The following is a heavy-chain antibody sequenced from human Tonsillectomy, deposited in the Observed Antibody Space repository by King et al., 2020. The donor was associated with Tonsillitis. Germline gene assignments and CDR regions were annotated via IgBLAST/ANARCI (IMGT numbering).Heavy chain of an antibody. CDR1: GFSLSTDGVG. D-gene: IGHD3-3*01. J-gene: IGHJ4*02. Sequence: ITLQESGPSLVKPTQTLTLTCTFSGFSLSTDGVGVGWLRQPPGQALEWLALIYWDDDKRYSPSLKSRLTITTDTSKNQVILTMSNMDPVDTATYYCAHRLRNDFWSGSFDYWGQGTLVAVSS. V-gene: IGHV2-5*02. CDR3: AHRLRNDFWSGSFDY. CDR2: IYWDDDK.